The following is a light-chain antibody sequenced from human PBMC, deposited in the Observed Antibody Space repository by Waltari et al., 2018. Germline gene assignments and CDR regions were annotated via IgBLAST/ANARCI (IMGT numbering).Light chain of an antibody. CDR3: FQSSSTPFT. CDR2: KAS. J-gene: IGKJ2*01. V-gene: IGKV1-12*01. Sequence: DIQFTQSPPSPSASVGDIVLITCRASQRIGTWLDWYQQKPGKVPKLLIYKASNWQSGVPARFGGRGSGTDFTLTISSLQPEDFAAYFCFQSSSTPFTFGQGTKIAI. CDR1: QRIGTW.